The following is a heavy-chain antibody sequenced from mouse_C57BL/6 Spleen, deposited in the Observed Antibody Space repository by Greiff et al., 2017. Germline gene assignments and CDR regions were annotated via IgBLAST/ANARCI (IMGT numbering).Heavy chain of an antibody. J-gene: IGHJ2*01. CDR3: ARAKSDSSGHFDY. D-gene: IGHD3-2*02. V-gene: IGHV1-52*01. CDR2: IDPSDSET. Sequence: QVQLQQSGAELVRPGSSVKLSCKASGYTFTSYWMHWVKQRPIQGLEWIGNIDPSDSETHYNQKFKDKATLTVDKSSSTAYMQLSSLTSEDSAVYYCARAKSDSSGHFDYWGQGTTLTVSS. CDR1: GYTFTSYW.